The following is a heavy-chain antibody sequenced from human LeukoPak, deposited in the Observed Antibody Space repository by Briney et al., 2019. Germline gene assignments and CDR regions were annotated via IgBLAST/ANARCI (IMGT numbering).Heavy chain of an antibody. CDR2: IRYSGRT. CDR3: ARLPDVSGWPFDY. V-gene: IGHV4-59*01. Sequence: SETLSLTCTASDDSISRDFWTWIRQPPXXXXXXIGYIRYSGRTEYNPSLKSRVTISIQTSKNQFSLKLTSVTAADTAIYYCARLPDVSGWPFDYWGQGILVTVSS. CDR1: DDSISRDF. J-gene: IGHJ4*02. D-gene: IGHD6-19*01.